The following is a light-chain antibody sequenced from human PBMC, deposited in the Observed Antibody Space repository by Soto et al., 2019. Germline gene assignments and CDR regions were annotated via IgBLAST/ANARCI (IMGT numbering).Light chain of an antibody. CDR3: QQCNAWPYS. Sequence: EIIMRQSPATLSVSPGESATLSCRASLNVNNNVAWYQQRPGQAPRLLIYGASARATGIPARFSGSGSGTEFTLTISSLQSEDFAVYYCQQCNAWPYSFGQGTKLDI. CDR2: GAS. V-gene: IGKV3-15*01. J-gene: IGKJ2*03. CDR1: LNVNNN.